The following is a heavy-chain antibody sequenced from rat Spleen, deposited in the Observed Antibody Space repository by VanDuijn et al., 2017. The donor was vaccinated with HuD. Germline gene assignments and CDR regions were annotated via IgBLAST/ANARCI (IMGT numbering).Heavy chain of an antibody. CDR1: GFSLISYG. J-gene: IGHJ2*01. CDR3: TRVVTMGLGYFDY. D-gene: IGHD1-7*01. Sequence: QVQLKESGPGLVQPSQTLSLSCTVSGFSLISYGVNWVRQPPGKDLEWIAAILSGGSTYYNSVFKSRLSISRDTSKNQVFLKMNSLQTEDTAIYYCTRVVTMGLGYFDYWGQGVMVPVSS. V-gene: IGHV2S8*01. CDR2: ILSGGST.